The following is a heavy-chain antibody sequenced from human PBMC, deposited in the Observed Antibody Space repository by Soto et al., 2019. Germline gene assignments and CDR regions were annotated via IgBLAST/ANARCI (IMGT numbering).Heavy chain of an antibody. CDR2: IIPIFGTA. Sequence: GASVNVSCKASGGTFSSYAISWVRQAPGQGLEWMGGIIPIFGTANYAQKFQGRVTITADESTSTAYMELSSLRSEDTAVYYCARLGDSSGWSDYWGQGTLVTVS. D-gene: IGHD6-19*01. J-gene: IGHJ4*02. CDR3: ARLGDSSGWSDY. V-gene: IGHV1-69*13. CDR1: GGTFSSYA.